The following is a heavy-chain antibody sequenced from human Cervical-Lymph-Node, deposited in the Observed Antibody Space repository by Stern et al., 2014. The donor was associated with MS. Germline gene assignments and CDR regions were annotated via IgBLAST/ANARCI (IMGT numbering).Heavy chain of an antibody. CDR1: GGTFSSYA. V-gene: IGHV1-69*01. CDR3: ARVVGGGSGSSFLYYFYGMDV. Sequence: VQLVQSGAEVKKPGSSVKVSCKASGGTFSSYAISWVRQAPGQGLEWMGGIIPIFGTANYAQMFQGRVTITADESTSTAYMELSSLRSEDTAVYYWARVVGGGSGSSFLYYFYGMDVWGQGTTVTVSS. J-gene: IGHJ6*02. CDR2: IIPIFGTA. D-gene: IGHD3-10*01.